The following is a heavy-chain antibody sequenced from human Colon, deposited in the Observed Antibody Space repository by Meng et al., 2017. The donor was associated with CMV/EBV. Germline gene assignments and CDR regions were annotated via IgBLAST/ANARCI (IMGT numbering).Heavy chain of an antibody. CDR1: GYTFTGYF. V-gene: IGHV1-2*02. D-gene: IGHD1-26*01. CDR2: INPITGGT. CDR3: ASLSGGDFDY. J-gene: IGHJ4*02. Sequence: QVLPVKSGAEVKKPGASVKFSCKASGYTFTGYFIYWVRQAPGQGLEWLGVINPITGGTNYAQKFQGRVTMTRDTSMNTAYMELSRLRSDDTAVYYCASLSGGDFDYWGQGTLVTVSS.